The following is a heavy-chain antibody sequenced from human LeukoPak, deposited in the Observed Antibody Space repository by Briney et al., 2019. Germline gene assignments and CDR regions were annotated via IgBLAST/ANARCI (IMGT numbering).Heavy chain of an antibody. CDR1: GFTFSSYW. CDR3: ARAGLYGGSGLDY. CDR2: IKQDGSEK. J-gene: IGHJ4*02. V-gene: IGHV3-7*01. Sequence: PGGSLRLSCAASGFTFSSYWMTWVRQAPGKGLEWVANIKQDGSEKYYVDSVKGRFTISRDNAKNSLYLQMNSLRAEDTAVYYCARAGLYGGSGLDYWGQGTLVTVSS. D-gene: IGHD5-12*01.